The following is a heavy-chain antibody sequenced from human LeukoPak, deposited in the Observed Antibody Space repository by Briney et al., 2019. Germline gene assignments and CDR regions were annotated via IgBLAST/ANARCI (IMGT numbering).Heavy chain of an antibody. J-gene: IGHJ6*02. CDR1: GYTFTSYA. V-gene: IGHV7-4-1*02. D-gene: IGHD3-3*01. CDR3: ARDGSHLWSGYHNYGMDV. CDR2: INTNTGNP. Sequence: ASVKVSCKASGYTFTSYAMNWVRQAPGQGLEWMGWINTNTGNPTYAQGFTGRFVFPLDTSVSTAYLQISSLKAEDTAVYYCARDGSHLWSGYHNYGMDVWGQGTTVTVSS.